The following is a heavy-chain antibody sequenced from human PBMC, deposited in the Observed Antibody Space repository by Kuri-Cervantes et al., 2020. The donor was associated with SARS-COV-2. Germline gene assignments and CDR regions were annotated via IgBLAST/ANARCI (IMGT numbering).Heavy chain of an antibody. D-gene: IGHD3-3*01. Sequence: LRLSCAVSGYSISSGGYSWSWIRQPPGKGLGWIGSIYQAGSTFYNPSLKSRVSISLDRSKNQYSLNLSSVTAADTAVYYCVAAILGVDTGYFQHWGQGTLVTVSS. CDR1: GYSISSGGYS. CDR3: VAAILGVDTGYFQH. CDR2: IYQAGST. J-gene: IGHJ1*01. V-gene: IGHV4-30-2*01.